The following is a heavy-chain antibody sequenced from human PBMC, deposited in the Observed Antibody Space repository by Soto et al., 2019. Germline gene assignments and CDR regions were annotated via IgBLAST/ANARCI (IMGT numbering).Heavy chain of an antibody. V-gene: IGHV4-59*01. J-gene: IGHJ5*02. D-gene: IGHD2-21*02. CDR1: GGSISSYY. CDR3: ARTALGWFDP. Sequence: PSETLSLTCSVSGGSISSYYWSWIRQPPGKGLEWIGYIFYSGRSGSTNHNPSLKSRVTTSVDTSKNQFSLKLSSVTAADTAVYYCARTALGWFDPWGQGTLVTVSS. CDR2: IFYSGRSGST.